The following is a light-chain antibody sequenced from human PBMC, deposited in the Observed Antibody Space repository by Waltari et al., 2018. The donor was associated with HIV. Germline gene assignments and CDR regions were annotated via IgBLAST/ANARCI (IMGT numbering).Light chain of an antibody. CDR2: LTS. V-gene: IGKV2-28*01. CDR3: MQGLQTPQVT. CDR1: QSLLHSNGFHH. Sequence: DIVLTQSPLSLTVTPGEPASISCRSSQSLLHSNGFHHLDWYLQKPGQSPQLLIYLTSNRASGVPARFSGSGSGTYFTLKINRVEAGDVGIYYCMQGLQTPQVTFGGGTRVEI. J-gene: IGKJ4*01.